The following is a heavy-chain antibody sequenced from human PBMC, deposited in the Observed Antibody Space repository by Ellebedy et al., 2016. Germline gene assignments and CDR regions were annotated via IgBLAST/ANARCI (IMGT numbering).Heavy chain of an antibody. V-gene: IGHV3-21*01. Sequence: GGSLRLSCAASGFTFSVYTVNWVRQAPGKGLEWVSSISSSSSSIYYADSVKGRFTISRDNAKSSLFLQMNSLRAEDTAVYYCARSPTGESGRLAGDFDYWGQGTLVTVSS. CDR1: GFTFSVYT. D-gene: IGHD6-19*01. CDR2: ISSSSSSI. CDR3: ARSPTGESGRLAGDFDY. J-gene: IGHJ4*02.